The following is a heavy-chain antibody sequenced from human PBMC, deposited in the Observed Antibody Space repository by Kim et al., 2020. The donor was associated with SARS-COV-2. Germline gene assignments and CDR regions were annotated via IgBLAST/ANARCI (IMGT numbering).Heavy chain of an antibody. CDR1: GGSISSYY. J-gene: IGHJ4*02. D-gene: IGHD3-16*01. CDR2: IYYSGST. Sequence: SETLSLTCTVSGGSISSYYWSWIRQPPGKGLEWIGYIYYSGSTNYNPSLKSRVTISVDTSKNQFSLKLSSVTAADTAVYYCARAGWGLGRPSYFDYWGQGTLVTVSS. V-gene: IGHV4-59*13. CDR3: ARAGWGLGRPSYFDY.